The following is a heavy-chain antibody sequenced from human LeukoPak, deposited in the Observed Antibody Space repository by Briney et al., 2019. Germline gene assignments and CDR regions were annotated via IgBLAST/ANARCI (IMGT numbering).Heavy chain of an antibody. CDR1: GFTFSSYA. CDR2: ISGSGDST. CDR3: MKDPRGPDH. J-gene: IGHJ4*02. V-gene: IGHV3-23*01. D-gene: IGHD3-10*01. Sequence: PGGSLRLSCAASGFTFSSYAMSWVRQAPGKGLEWVSGISGSGDSTYYADSAKGRFTISRDNSKNTLYLQLNSLRVEDTAVYYCMKDPRGPDHWGQRTLVTVSS.